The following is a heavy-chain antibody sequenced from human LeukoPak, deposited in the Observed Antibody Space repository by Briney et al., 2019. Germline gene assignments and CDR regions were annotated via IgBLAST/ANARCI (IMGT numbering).Heavy chain of an antibody. D-gene: IGHD6-6*01. J-gene: IGHJ6*03. CDR2: IYPGDSDT. CDR3: ARQYSGSSPDMGV. CDR1: GYSFSSHW. Sequence: GESLTISCKGSGYSFSSHWIGWVRQMPGKGLEWMGIIYPGDSDTRYSPSFQGQVTISADKSISTAYLQWSSLKASDTAMYYCARQYSGSSPDMGVWGKGTTVTVSS. V-gene: IGHV5-51*01.